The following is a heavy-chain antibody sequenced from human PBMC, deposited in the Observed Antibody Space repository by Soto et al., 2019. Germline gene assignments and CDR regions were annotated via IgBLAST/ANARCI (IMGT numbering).Heavy chain of an antibody. V-gene: IGHV4-31*03. CDR1: GASISSGAYY. J-gene: IGHJ5*02. CDR2: IYYRGNT. CDR3: AIDLTGYFNFDP. D-gene: IGHD3-9*01. Sequence: PSETLSLTCTVSGASISSGAYYWSWIRQHPEKGLEWIGYIYYRGNTYYNPSLKSRVTMSLDTSKNQFSLRLSSVTAADTAVYYCAIDLTGYFNFDPWGQGTLVTVSS.